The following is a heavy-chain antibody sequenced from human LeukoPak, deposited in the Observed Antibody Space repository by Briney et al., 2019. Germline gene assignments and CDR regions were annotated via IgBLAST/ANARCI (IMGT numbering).Heavy chain of an antibody. V-gene: IGHV3-74*01. Sequence: GGSLRLSCAASGFTFSSYWMHWVRQAPGKGLVWVSRINSDGSSTSYADSMKGRFTISRDNAKNTLYLQINSLRAEDTAVYYCARESMTTVTNDAFDIWGQGTMVTVSS. D-gene: IGHD4-17*01. CDR3: ARESMTTVTNDAFDI. CDR1: GFTFSSYW. CDR2: INSDGSST. J-gene: IGHJ3*02.